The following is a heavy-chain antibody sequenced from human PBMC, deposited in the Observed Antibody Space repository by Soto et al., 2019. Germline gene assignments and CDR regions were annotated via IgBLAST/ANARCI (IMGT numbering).Heavy chain of an antibody. V-gene: IGHV4-61*01. CDR1: GGSVSSRSHF. Sequence: QVQLQESGPGLVKPSETLSVTCTVSGGSVSSRSHFWSWIRQPPGGGLQWIGYIYYSGSTNYNPSLKSQATLSVDTSRNQFSLRLTSVTAADTAVYYCARYDAESGSNKLDPWGQGTLVTVSS. CDR3: ARYDAESGSNKLDP. D-gene: IGHD5-12*01. J-gene: IGHJ5*02. CDR2: IYYSGST.